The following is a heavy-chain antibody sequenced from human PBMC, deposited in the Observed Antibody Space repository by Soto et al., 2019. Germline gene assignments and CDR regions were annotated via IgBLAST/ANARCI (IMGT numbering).Heavy chain of an antibody. CDR1: GGSFSGYY. J-gene: IGHJ3*02. CDR3: ARVQGRWLQCSSAFDI. D-gene: IGHD5-12*01. V-gene: IGHV4-34*01. Sequence: PSETLSLTCAVYGGSFSGYYWSWIRQPPGKGLEWIGEINHSGSTNYNPSLKSRVTISVDTSKNQFSLKLSSVTAADTAVYYCARVQGRWLQCSSAFDIWGQGTMVTVSS. CDR2: INHSGST.